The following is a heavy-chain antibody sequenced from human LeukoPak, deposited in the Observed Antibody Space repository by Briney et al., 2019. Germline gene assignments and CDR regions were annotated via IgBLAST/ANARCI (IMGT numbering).Heavy chain of an antibody. CDR1: GGSISSGGYS. J-gene: IGHJ4*02. D-gene: IGHD2-15*01. CDR2: IYESGST. CDR3: ARAPAYCSGSSCYSGHFDY. V-gene: IGHV4-30-2*01. Sequence: SETLSLTCAVSGGSISSGGYSWSWVRQPPGKGLEWIGYIYESGSTYYHPSLKSRVSISVYRSKNQFSLKLSSVTAAATAVYYCARAPAYCSGSSCYSGHFDYWGQGTLVTVSS.